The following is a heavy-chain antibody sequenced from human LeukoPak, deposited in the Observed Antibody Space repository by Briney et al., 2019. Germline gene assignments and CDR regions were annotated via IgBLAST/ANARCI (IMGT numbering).Heavy chain of an antibody. D-gene: IGHD3-3*01. V-gene: IGHV3-30*02. CDR1: GFTFSSYG. J-gene: IGHJ4*02. CDR3: AKAPKGSGYYEDEYYFDY. CDR2: IRYDGSNK. Sequence: GRSLRLSCAASGFTFSSYGMHWVCQAPGKGLEWVAFIRYDGSNKYYADSVKGRFTISRDNSKNTLYLQMNSLRAEDTAVYYCAKAPKGSGYYEDEYYFDYWGQGTLVTVSS.